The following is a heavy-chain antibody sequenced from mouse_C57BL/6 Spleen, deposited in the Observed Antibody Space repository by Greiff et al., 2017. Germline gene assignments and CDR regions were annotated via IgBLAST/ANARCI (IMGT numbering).Heavy chain of an antibody. V-gene: IGHV1-55*01. CDR1: GYTFTSYW. D-gene: IGHD2-5*01. J-gene: IGHJ4*01. Sequence: VQLQQSGAELVKPGASVKMSCKASGYTFTSYWITWVKQRPGQGLEWIGDIYPGSGSTKYNEKFKGKATLTVDTSSSTAYMQLSSLTSEDSAVYFCARRSNPYAMDYWGQGTSVTVSS. CDR3: ARRSNPYAMDY. CDR2: IYPGSGST.